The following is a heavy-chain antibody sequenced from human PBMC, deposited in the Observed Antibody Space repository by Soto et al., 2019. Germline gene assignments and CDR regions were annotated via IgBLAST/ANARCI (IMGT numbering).Heavy chain of an antibody. Sequence: PGGSLRLSCAASGFSFSDYYMTWIRQAPGKGLEWVSYISSTGTYTNYADSVKGRFTISRDNAKNSLYLQMNSLRAEDTAVYYCARDRNGWDQVVDYWGQGTLVTVSS. CDR2: ISSTGTYT. CDR3: ARDRNGWDQVVDY. D-gene: IGHD6-19*01. J-gene: IGHJ4*02. V-gene: IGHV3-11*05. CDR1: GFSFSDYY.